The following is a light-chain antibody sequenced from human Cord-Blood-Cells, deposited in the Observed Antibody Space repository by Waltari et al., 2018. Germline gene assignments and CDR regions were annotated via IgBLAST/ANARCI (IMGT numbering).Light chain of an antibody. CDR1: SSYVGGYNH. CDR2: DVS. J-gene: IGLJ3*02. CDR3: SSYTSSSTWV. V-gene: IGLV2-14*01. Sequence: QPALTQPAPASGSPGQPITISGTGTSSYVGGYNHVLWYQQHPGKAPQLMIYDVSKPPSGVSNRFSGSKSGNAASLTISGLQAEDEADYYCSSYTSSSTWVFGGGTKLTVL.